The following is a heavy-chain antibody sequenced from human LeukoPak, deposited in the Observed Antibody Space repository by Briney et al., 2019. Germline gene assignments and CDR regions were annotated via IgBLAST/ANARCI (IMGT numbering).Heavy chain of an antibody. J-gene: IGHJ4*02. CDR2: IYYSGST. CDR1: GGSIGSTNYY. CDR3: ARQSSTTKPGVY. V-gene: IGHV4-39*01. D-gene: IGHD2/OR15-2a*01. Sequence: SETLSLTCTVSGGSIGSTNYYWGWIRQPPGKGLEWIANIYYSGSTYYNPSLKGRVTISVDTSKNQFSLKLSSVTAADTAVYYCARQSSTTKPGVYWGQGTLVTVSS.